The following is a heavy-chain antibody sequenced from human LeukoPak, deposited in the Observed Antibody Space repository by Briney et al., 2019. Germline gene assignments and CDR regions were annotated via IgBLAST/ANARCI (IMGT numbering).Heavy chain of an antibody. D-gene: IGHD2-2*01. Sequence: GGSLRLSCTASGFTFSTYAMNWVRQAPGKGLEWVSGISGSGVSTCYADPVKGRFTISRDNSNNTLYLQMSSLGAEDTAVYYCAKDWGMGDQLLRIDYWGQGTLVTVSS. CDR3: AKDWGMGDQLLRIDY. CDR2: ISGSGVST. V-gene: IGHV3-23*01. J-gene: IGHJ4*02. CDR1: GFTFSTYA.